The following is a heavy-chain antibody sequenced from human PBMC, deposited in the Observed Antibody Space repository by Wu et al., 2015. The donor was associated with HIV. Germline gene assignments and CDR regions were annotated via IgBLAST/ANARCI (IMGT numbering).Heavy chain of an antibody. CDR2: INCKSGAT. J-gene: IGHJ6*04. V-gene: IGHV1-2*02. CDR1: GYIFTDYY. CDR3: ARVSPPDV. Sequence: QVRLVQSGSEVKKPGASVKVSCKTSGYIFTDYYIHWVRQAPGQGLEWMGWINCKSGATFYTQKFQGRVTMTRDTSSSTVYMELNRLNSDDTAVYYCARVSPPDVWGKGTTVTVSS.